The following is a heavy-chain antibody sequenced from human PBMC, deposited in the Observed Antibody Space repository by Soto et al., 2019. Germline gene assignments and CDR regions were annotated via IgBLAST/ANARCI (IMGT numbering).Heavy chain of an antibody. V-gene: IGHV3-21*01. J-gene: IGHJ5*02. CDR2: ISSSSSYI. CDR3: ARDLRSSIAARRVADWFDP. D-gene: IGHD6-6*01. Sequence: GGSLRLSCAASGFTFSSYSMNWVRQAPGKGLEWVSSISSSSSYIYYADSVKGRFTISRDNAKNSLYLQMNSLRAEDTAVYYCARDLRSSIAARRVADWFDPWGQGTLVTVSS. CDR1: GFTFSSYS.